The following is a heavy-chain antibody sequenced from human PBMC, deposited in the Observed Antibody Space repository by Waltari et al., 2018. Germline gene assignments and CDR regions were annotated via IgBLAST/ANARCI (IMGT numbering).Heavy chain of an antibody. V-gene: IGHV3-23*01. Sequence: EVQLLESGGGLVQPGGSLRLSCAASGFTFSSYAMSWVRQAPGKGLEWVSASSGSGGSTYYADSVKGRFTISRDNSKNTLYLQMNSLRAEDTAVYYCAKDRAARGAYNWFDPWGQGTLVTVSS. CDR1: GFTFSSYA. CDR2: SSGSGGST. J-gene: IGHJ5*02. D-gene: IGHD6-25*01. CDR3: AKDRAARGAYNWFDP.